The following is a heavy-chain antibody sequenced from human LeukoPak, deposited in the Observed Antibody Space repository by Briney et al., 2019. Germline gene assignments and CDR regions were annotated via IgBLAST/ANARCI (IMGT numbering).Heavy chain of an antibody. CDR2: IDPSESYT. Sequence: GESLRISCKGSGYSFTSYWITWVRQMPGKGLEWMGRIDPSESYTNYSPSFQGHVTISADKSITTAYLQWSSLKASATAMYYCARLEGGVIVDYWGQGTLVTVSS. D-gene: IGHD3-16*02. J-gene: IGHJ4*02. V-gene: IGHV5-10-1*01. CDR3: ARLEGGVIVDY. CDR1: GYSFTSYW.